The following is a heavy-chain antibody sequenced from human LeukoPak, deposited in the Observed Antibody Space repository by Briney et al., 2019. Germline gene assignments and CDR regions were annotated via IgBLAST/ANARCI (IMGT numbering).Heavy chain of an antibody. CDR2: IYYSGST. D-gene: IGHD3-9*01. J-gene: IGHJ3*02. Sequence: PSETLSLTCTVSGGSISSYYWSWIRQPPGKGLEWIGYIYYSGSTNYNPSLKSRVTISVDTSKNQFSLKLSSVTAADTAVYYCARSKTHYDILTGRRPDAFDIWGQGTMVTVSS. V-gene: IGHV4-59*01. CDR3: ARSKTHYDILTGRRPDAFDI. CDR1: GGSISSYY.